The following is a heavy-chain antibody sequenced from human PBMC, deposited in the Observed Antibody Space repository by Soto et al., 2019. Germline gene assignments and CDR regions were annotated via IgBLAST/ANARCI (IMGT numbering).Heavy chain of an antibody. CDR2: IIPILGIA. CDR3: VTGSYYYYYYMDV. Sequence: QVLLVQSGAEVKKPGSSVKVSCKASGGTFSSYTISWVRQAPGQGLEWMGRIIPILGIANYAQKFQGRVTITADKSTSTAYMEMSSLRSEDTAVYYCVTGSYYYYYYMDVWGKGTTVTVSS. J-gene: IGHJ6*03. CDR1: GGTFSSYT. D-gene: IGHD6-25*01. V-gene: IGHV1-69*02.